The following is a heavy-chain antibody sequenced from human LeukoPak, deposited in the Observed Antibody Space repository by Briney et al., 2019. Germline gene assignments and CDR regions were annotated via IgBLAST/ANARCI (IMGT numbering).Heavy chain of an antibody. D-gene: IGHD2-2*01. Sequence: PSETLSLTCAVYGGSFSGYYWSWIRQPPGKGLEWIGEINHSGSTNYNPSLKSRVTISVDTSKNQFSLKLSSVTAADTAVYYCARGGSIFRQYCRSTRCYVGFDYWGQGTLVTGSS. CDR1: GGSFSGYY. CDR3: ARGGSIFRQYCRSTRCYVGFDY. CDR2: INHSGST. J-gene: IGHJ4*02. V-gene: IGHV4-34*01.